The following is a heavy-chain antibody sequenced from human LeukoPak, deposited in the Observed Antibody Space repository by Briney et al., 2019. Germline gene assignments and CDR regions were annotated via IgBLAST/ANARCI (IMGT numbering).Heavy chain of an antibody. J-gene: IGHJ3*02. CDR3: ARDTYDILTGPGEDAFDI. CDR2: ISSSSSYI. D-gene: IGHD3-9*01. CDR1: GFTFSSYS. Sequence: GGSRRLSCAASGFTFSSYSMNGVRQAPGKGLEWVSSISSSSSYIYYADSVKGRFTISTDNAKNSLYLQMNSLRAEDTAVYYCARDTYDILTGPGEDAFDIWGQGTMVTVSS. V-gene: IGHV3-21*01.